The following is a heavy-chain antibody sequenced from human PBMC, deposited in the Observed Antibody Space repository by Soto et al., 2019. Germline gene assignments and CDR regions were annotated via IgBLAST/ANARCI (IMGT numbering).Heavy chain of an antibody. D-gene: IGHD6-6*01. CDR3: AKDEYGSSKVFY. V-gene: IGHV3-23*01. CDR2: ISGSGGSS. Sequence: EVQLLESGGGLVQPGGSRRLSCAASGFTFSGYAMTWVRRAPGKGLGWVSAISGSGGSSYNADSVKGRFPISRDNSKNTLYLQMNSLRAEDTALYYCAKDEYGSSKVFYWGQGTLVTVSS. J-gene: IGHJ4*02. CDR1: GFTFSGYA.